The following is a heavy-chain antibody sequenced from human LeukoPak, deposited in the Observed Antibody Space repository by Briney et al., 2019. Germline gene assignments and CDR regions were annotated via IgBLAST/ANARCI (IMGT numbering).Heavy chain of an antibody. J-gene: IGHJ6*02. CDR2: IIPIFGTA. V-gene: IGHV1-69*13. D-gene: IGHD5-18*01. CDR3: AKERATWIQDSYVSPWYYYYYGMDV. CDR1: GGTFSSYA. Sequence: SVKVSCKASGGTFSSYAISWVRQAPGQGLEWMGGIIPIFGTANYAQKFQGRVTITADESTSTAYMELSSLRAEDTAVYYCAKERATWIQDSYVSPWYYYYYGMDVWGQGTTVTVSS.